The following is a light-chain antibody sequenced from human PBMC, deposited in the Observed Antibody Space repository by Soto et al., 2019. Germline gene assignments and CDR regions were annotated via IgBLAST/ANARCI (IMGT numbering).Light chain of an antibody. CDR2: RNN. Sequence: QSVLTQPPSASGTPGQRVTISCSGSSSNIGSNYVFWYQQLPGTAPKVPIYRNNQRPSGVPDRFSGSKSGTSASLAISGLLSEDEADYYCATWDDSLSGVIFGGGTKLTVL. V-gene: IGLV1-47*01. CDR1: SSNIGSNY. J-gene: IGLJ2*01. CDR3: ATWDDSLSGVI.